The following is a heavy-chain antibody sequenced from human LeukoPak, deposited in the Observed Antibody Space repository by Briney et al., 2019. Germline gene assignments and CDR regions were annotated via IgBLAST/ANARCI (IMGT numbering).Heavy chain of an antibody. CDR1: GGSISSGDYY. CDR2: IYYSGST. J-gene: IGHJ4*02. Sequence: SETLSLTCTVSGGSISSGDYYWSWIRQPPGKGLEWIGYIYYSGSTYYNPSLKSRVTISVDTSKNQFSLKLSSVTAADTAVYYCAGHGVAAVTVDYWGQGTLVTVSS. D-gene: IGHD6-13*01. CDR3: AGHGVAAVTVDY. V-gene: IGHV4-30-4*01.